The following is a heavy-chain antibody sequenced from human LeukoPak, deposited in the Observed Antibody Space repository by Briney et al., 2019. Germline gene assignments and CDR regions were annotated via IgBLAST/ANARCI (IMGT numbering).Heavy chain of an antibody. V-gene: IGHV3-30-3*01. CDR3: ASVVVAAMDY. Sequence: GRSLRLSCAASGFTFSSYAMHWVRQAPGKGPEWVAVISYDGSNRYYADSVKGRFTISRDNSKNTLYLQMNSLRAEDTAVYYCASVVVAAMDYWGQGTLVTVSS. D-gene: IGHD2-15*01. CDR1: GFTFSSYA. CDR2: ISYDGSNR. J-gene: IGHJ4*02.